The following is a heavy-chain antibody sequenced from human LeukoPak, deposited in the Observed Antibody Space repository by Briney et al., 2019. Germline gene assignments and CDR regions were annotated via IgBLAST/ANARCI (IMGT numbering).Heavy chain of an antibody. Sequence: GGSLRLSCAASGFTFSSYSMNWVRQAPGKGLEWVSSISSSSSYIYYADSVKARFTISRDNAKNSLYLQMNSLRAEDTAVYYCMGSGWYTFDYWGQGTLVTVSS. D-gene: IGHD6-19*01. CDR2: ISSSSSYI. CDR3: MGSGWYTFDY. CDR1: GFTFSSYS. V-gene: IGHV3-21*01. J-gene: IGHJ4*02.